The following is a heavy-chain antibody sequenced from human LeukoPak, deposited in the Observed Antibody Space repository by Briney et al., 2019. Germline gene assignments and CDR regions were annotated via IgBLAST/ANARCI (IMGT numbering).Heavy chain of an antibody. Sequence: PGGSLRLSCTASGFTFSRYDMSWVRQAPGKGLEWVAVISYDGSIKNYADSVKGRFTISRDNSKNTLYLQMNSLRAEDTAVYYCARVNVCPRCHFDYWGQGTLVTVSS. CDR3: ARVNVCPRCHFDY. CDR1: GFTFSRYD. V-gene: IGHV3-30*03. CDR2: ISYDGSIK. D-gene: IGHD3-16*01. J-gene: IGHJ4*02.